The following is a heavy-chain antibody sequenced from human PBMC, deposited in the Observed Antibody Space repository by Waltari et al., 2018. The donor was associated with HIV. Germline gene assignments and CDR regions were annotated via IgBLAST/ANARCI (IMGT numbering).Heavy chain of an antibody. D-gene: IGHD2-2*01. CDR2: MNPNSSNT. J-gene: IGHJ4*02. CDR3: ARALGRGYCSSTSCFFDY. CDR1: GYTFTSYD. Sequence: QVQLVQSGAEVKKPGASVKVSCKASGYTFTSYDINWVRQATGQGLEWMGWMNPNSSNTGYAQKFQGRVTKTRDTSISTAYRELSSLRADDTAVYYCARALGRGYCSSTSCFFDYWGQGPLVTVSS. V-gene: IGHV1-8*01.